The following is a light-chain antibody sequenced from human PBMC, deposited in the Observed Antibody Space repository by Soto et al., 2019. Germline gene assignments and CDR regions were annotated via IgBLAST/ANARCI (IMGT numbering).Light chain of an antibody. CDR3: QQYHNYPVT. V-gene: IGKV1-16*02. Sequence: DIQMTQSPSSLSASVGDRVTITCRASQDISTHLAWFQQKPGKAPKSLIYDASSLQSGVPSNFSGSASGTHFTLIISSLQPEDCATYYCQQYHNYPVTFGGGTKVEI. CDR1: QDISTH. J-gene: IGKJ4*01. CDR2: DAS.